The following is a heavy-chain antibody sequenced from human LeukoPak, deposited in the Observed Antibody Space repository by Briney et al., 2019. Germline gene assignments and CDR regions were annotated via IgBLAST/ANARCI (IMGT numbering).Heavy chain of an antibody. V-gene: IGHV3-23*01. D-gene: IGHD2-21*02. Sequence: GGPLRLSCAASGFILNNYAMNWVRQAPGKGLEWVSGLSDDGFKTYYGDSVKGRFTISRDNSQSTMDLLMNSLRAEDTATYYCAIGCKGDCLSSGYEFWGQGILVTVSS. J-gene: IGHJ4*02. CDR2: LSDDGFKT. CDR1: GFILNNYA. CDR3: AIGCKGDCLSSGYEF.